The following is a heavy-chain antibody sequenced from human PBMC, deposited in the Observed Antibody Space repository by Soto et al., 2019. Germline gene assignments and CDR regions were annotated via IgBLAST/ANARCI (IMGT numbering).Heavy chain of an antibody. Sequence: SETLSLTCTVSGGSISSGGYYWSWIRQHPGKGLEWIGYIYYSGSTYYNPSLKSRVTISVDTSKNQFSLKLSSVTAADTAVYYCARAVGSSYYYYYYMDFWGKGTTVTVYS. CDR2: IYYSGST. CDR3: ARAVGSSYYYYYYMDF. CDR1: GGSISSGGYY. J-gene: IGHJ6*03. V-gene: IGHV4-31*03. D-gene: IGHD1-26*01.